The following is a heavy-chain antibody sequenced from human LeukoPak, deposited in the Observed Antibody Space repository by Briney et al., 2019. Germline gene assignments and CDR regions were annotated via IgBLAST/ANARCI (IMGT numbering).Heavy chain of an antibody. J-gene: IGHJ4*02. V-gene: IGHV3-23*01. CDR1: GFTFSSYA. CDR2: ISGSGGST. CDR3: AKLPWYQYYYDSSGFDY. Sequence: GGSLRLSCAASGFTFSSYAMSWVRQAPGKGLEWVSAISGSGGSTYYADSVKGRFTISRDNSKNTLYLQMNSLRAEDTAVYYCAKLPWYQYYYDSSGFDYWGQGTLVTVSS. D-gene: IGHD3-22*01.